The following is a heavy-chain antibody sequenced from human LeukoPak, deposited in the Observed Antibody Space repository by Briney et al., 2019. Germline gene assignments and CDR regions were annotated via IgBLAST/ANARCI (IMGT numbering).Heavy chain of an antibody. Sequence: SETLSLTCTVSGGSISSYYWSWIRQPPGKGLEWIGYIYYSGSTNYNPSLKSRVTISVDTSKNQFSLKLSSVTAADTAVYYCARDAAQVYHYGSGSYSIWGQGTLVTVSS. J-gene: IGHJ4*02. CDR2: IYYSGST. CDR1: GGSISSYY. D-gene: IGHD3-10*01. V-gene: IGHV4-59*12. CDR3: ARDAAQVYHYGSGSYSI.